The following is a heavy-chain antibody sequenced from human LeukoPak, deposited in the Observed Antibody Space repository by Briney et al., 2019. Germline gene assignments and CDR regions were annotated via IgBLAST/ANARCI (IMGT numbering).Heavy chain of an antibody. V-gene: IGHV3-11*04. CDR1: GFTFSDYY. J-gene: IGHJ4*02. Sequence: GGSLRLSCAASGFTFSDYYMSWIRQAPGKGLEWVSYISSSGSTIYYADSVKGRFTISRDNSKNTLYLQMNSLRAEDTAVYYCARDVRSGYDLGYWGQGTLVTVSS. CDR3: ARDVRSGYDLGY. CDR2: ISSSGSTI. D-gene: IGHD5-12*01.